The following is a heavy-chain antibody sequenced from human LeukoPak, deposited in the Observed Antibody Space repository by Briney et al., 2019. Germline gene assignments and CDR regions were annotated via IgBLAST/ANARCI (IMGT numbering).Heavy chain of an antibody. CDR3: AKTVSGSHSYQGGDY. D-gene: IGHD3-16*02. J-gene: IGHJ4*02. Sequence: GGSLRLSCVASGFTFSTYWMHWVRQAPGKGLLWVSRLSGDGSSTRFADSLKGRFTMSRDNSKNTLYLQMNSLRAEDTAVYFCAKTVSGSHSYQGGDYWGQGTLVTVST. CDR1: GFTFSTYW. CDR2: LSGDGSST. V-gene: IGHV3-74*01.